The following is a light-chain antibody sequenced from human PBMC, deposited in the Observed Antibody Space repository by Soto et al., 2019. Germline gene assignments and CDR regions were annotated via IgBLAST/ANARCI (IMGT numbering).Light chain of an antibody. CDR3: SSYASDNTQV. V-gene: IGLV2-14*03. Sequence: QSALTQPASVSGSPGQSITVSCIGTSSDIGGYNYVSWYQQHPGKAPKLMIHDVSDRPSGVSNRFSGSKSGNTASLTISGLQAEDEAYYYCSSYASDNTQVFGGGTKVTVL. J-gene: IGLJ2*01. CDR1: SSDIGGYNY. CDR2: DVS.